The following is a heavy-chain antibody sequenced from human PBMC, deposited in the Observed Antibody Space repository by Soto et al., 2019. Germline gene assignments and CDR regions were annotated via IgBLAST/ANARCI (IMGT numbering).Heavy chain of an antibody. D-gene: IGHD2-15*01. CDR1: GGSISSGTYY. Sequence: QVQLQESGPGLLKPSQTLSLTCSVSGGSISSGTYYWSWIRHRPGKGLEWIGYMYISGTSSYSPSLKSRSVLSVDTSKNQFSLKLTSVTAADTATYFCARRLSGSSAFDYWGLGILVTVSS. J-gene: IGHJ4*01. CDR2: MYISGTS. CDR3: ARRLSGSSAFDY. V-gene: IGHV4-31*03.